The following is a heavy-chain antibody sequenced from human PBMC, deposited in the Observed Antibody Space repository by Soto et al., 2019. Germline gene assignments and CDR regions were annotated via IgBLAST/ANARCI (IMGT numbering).Heavy chain of an antibody. V-gene: IGHV3-48*02. CDR3: TSLWYYYDTSGFP. Sequence: GGSLRLSCAASGFTLSRYNMHWVRQAPGKGLEWVSYISYSSSTIFYADSVQGRFTISKDNAKNSLYLQMHSLRDEDTAVYYCTSLWYYYDTSGFPWGQGTLVTVSS. J-gene: IGHJ5*02. D-gene: IGHD3-22*01. CDR1: GFTLSRYN. CDR2: ISYSSSTI.